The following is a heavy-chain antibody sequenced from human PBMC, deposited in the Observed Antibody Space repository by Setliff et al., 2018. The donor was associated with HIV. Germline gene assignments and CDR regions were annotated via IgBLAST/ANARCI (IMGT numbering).Heavy chain of an antibody. CDR3: ASPSDQTAGGFDI. Sequence: GASVKVSCKVYGYTLSELSIHWVRQAPGKGLEWMGYFDPQDGETVYAQKFQGRVTLTEDTSTGTAYMELSGLRSEDTAVYYCASPSDQTAGGFDIWGQGTMVTVSS. CDR1: GYTLSELS. D-gene: IGHD2-15*01. J-gene: IGHJ3*02. V-gene: IGHV1-24*01. CDR2: FDPQDGET.